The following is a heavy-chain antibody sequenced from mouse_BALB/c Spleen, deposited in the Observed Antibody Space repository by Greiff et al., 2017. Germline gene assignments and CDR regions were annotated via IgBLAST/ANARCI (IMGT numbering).Heavy chain of an antibody. Sequence: QVQLQQSGAELAKPGASVKMSCKASGYTFTSYWMHWVKQRPGQGLEWIGYINPSTGYTEYNQKFKDKATLTADKSSSTAYMQLSSLTSEDSAVYYCARFYYGTLYAMDYWGQGTSVTVSS. CDR3: ARFYYGTLYAMDY. J-gene: IGHJ4*01. D-gene: IGHD2-1*01. CDR1: GYTFTSYW. CDR2: INPSTGYT. V-gene: IGHV1-7*01.